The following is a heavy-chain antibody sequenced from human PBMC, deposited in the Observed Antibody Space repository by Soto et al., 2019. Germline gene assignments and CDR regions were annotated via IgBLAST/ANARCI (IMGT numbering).Heavy chain of an antibody. D-gene: IGHD2-21*02. V-gene: IGHV1-46*01. CDR2: INAGGGYT. CDR1: GYIFTNYY. CDR3: KRGCAIAVLTGPFVL. J-gene: IGHJ2*01. Sequence: ASVKVSCKASGYIFTNYYMHWVRQAPGQGLEWMGTINAGGGYTTYAQRFQGRVTMTRDTSTSTVSMELSSLRYEDTALYYCKRGCAIAVLTGPFVLWG.